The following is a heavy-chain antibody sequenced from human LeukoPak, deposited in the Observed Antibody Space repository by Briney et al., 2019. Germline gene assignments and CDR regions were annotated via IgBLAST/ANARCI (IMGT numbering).Heavy chain of an antibody. J-gene: IGHJ3*02. D-gene: IGHD2-2*01. CDR3: ARAGIVVVPAANAFDI. CDR2: IYYSGST. Sequence: SETLSLTCTVSGGSISSGGYYWSWIRQHPGKGLEWIGYIYYSGSTYYNLSLKSRVTISVDRSKNQFSLKLSSVTAADTAVYYCARAGIVVVPAANAFDIWGQGTMVTVSS. V-gene: IGHV4-31*03. CDR1: GGSISSGGYY.